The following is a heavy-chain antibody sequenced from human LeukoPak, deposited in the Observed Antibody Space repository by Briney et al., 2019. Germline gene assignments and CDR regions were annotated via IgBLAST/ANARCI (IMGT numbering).Heavy chain of an antibody. CDR2: IYTSGST. V-gene: IGHV4-4*07. Sequence: SETLSLTCTVSGRSISSYYRSWIRQPAGKGLEWIGRIYTSGSTNYNPSLKSRVTMSVDTSKNQFSLKLSSVTAADTAVYYCARGVYGSIAVGLFDYWGQGTLVTVSS. J-gene: IGHJ4*02. D-gene: IGHD6-19*01. CDR1: GRSISSYY. CDR3: ARGVYGSIAVGLFDY.